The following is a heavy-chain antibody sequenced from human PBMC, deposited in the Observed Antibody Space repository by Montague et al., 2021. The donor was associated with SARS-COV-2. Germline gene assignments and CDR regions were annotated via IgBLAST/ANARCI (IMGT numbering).Heavy chain of an antibody. Sequence: SETLSLTCTVSGGSISSYYWSWIRQPPGKGLEWIGYIYYSGSTNYNPSLKSRVTISVDTSKNQFSLKLSSVTAADTAVYYCARGVSYYDFRSGYDYGMDVWGQGTTVTVSS. J-gene: IGHJ6*02. CDR1: GGSISSYY. CDR3: ARGVSYYDFRSGYDYGMDV. V-gene: IGHV4-59*01. D-gene: IGHD3-3*01. CDR2: IYYSGST.